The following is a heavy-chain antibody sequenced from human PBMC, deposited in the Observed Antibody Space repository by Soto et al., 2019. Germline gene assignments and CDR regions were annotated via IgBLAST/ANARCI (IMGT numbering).Heavy chain of an antibody. V-gene: IGHV3-23*01. Sequence: GGVLRLSCAGSGFTLSRYPPSWVRPAPGKGLEWISGLGTSDHNIFYADSVRGRFTISRDNSKNTFYLQMNSLRAEDTAKYYCAKTLGEYLYFFDYWGQGIQVTVSS. CDR2: LGTSDHNI. CDR3: AKTLGEYLYFFDY. D-gene: IGHD3-10*01. CDR1: GFTLSRYP. J-gene: IGHJ4*02.